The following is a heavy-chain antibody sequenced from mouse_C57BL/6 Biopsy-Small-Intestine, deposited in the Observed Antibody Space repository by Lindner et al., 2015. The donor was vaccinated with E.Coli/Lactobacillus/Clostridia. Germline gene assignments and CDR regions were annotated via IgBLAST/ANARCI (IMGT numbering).Heavy chain of an antibody. Sequence: VQLQESGPELVKPGASVKMSCKASGYSFTGYFMNWVKQSHGKSLEWIGRINPYNGDTFYNQKFKGKATLTVDKSSNTAHMELRSLASEDSAVYYCAISGGYDGYYENYWGQGTIFTVSS. V-gene: IGHV1-20*02. CDR2: INPYNGDT. CDR3: AISGGYDGYYENY. CDR1: GYSFTGYF. D-gene: IGHD2-3*01. J-gene: IGHJ2*01.